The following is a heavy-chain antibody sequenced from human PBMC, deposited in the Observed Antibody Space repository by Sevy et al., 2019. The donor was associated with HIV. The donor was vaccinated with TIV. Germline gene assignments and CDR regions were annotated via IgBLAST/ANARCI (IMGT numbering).Heavy chain of an antibody. D-gene: IGHD3-3*01. Sequence: GGSLRLSCAASGFTFDDYAMHWVRQAPGKGLEWVSGISWNSGSIGYADSVKGRFTISRDNAKNSLYLQMNSLRAEDTALYYCANGIRGPGRVVLSDAFDIWGQGTMVTVSS. V-gene: IGHV3-9*01. J-gene: IGHJ3*02. CDR2: ISWNSGSI. CDR3: ANGIRGPGRVVLSDAFDI. CDR1: GFTFDDYA.